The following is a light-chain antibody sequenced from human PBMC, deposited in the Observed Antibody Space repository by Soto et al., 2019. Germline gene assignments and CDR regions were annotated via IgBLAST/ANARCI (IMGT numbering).Light chain of an antibody. CDR2: AAS. J-gene: IGKJ4*01. Sequence: DIHMTHSPSSLSASVGDRVTITCRASQGISNYLAWYQQKPGKVPKLLIYAASNLQSGVPSRFSGSGSGTDLTLTISSMQPEDVETYYCQKYKSAKLTFGGGKKVDIK. V-gene: IGKV1-27*01. CDR3: QKYKSAKLT. CDR1: QGISNY.